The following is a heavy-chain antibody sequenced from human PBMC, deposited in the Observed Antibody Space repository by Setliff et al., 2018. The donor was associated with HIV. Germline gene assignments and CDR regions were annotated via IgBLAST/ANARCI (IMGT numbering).Heavy chain of an antibody. CDR2: ISAYNGNT. CDR1: GYTFTSYG. V-gene: IGHV1-18*01. J-gene: IGHJ4*02. Sequence: CKASGYTFTSYGISWVRQAPGQGLEWMGWISAYNGNTNYAQKLQGRVTMTTDTSTSTAYMELRSLISDDTAVYYCARNAAGATSYYDSSGYSDLDYWGQGTLVTVS. D-gene: IGHD3-22*01. CDR3: ARNAAGATSYYDSSGYSDLDY.